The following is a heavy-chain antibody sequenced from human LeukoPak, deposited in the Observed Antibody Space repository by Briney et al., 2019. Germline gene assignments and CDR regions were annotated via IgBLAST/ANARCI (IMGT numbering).Heavy chain of an antibody. J-gene: IGHJ4*02. Sequence: PGGSLRLSCAASGFTLSNSWMHWVRQAPGKGLVWVSRVNSDGKTTTYADSVKGRSTISRDNAQNTLYLQMNSLSAEDTAVYYCARDYPPDWGQGTLVTVSA. CDR2: VNSDGKTT. CDR3: ARDYPPD. CDR1: GFTLSNSW. V-gene: IGHV3-74*01.